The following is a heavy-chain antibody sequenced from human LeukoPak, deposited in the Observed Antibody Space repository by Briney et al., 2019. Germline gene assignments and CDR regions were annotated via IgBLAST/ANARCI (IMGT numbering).Heavy chain of an antibody. CDR2: ISSGSTYM. CDR1: GFTFSSYS. J-gene: IGHJ3*02. Sequence: GGSLRLSCAASGFTFSSYSMNWVRQAPGKGLEWVSSISSGSTYMYYADSVKGRFTISRDNAQNSMYLQMNSLKAEDTAVYYCGRVGGRSKAAKGDAFDIWGQGTMVVVSS. D-gene: IGHD6-6*01. CDR3: GRVGGRSKAAKGDAFDI. V-gene: IGHV3-21*01.